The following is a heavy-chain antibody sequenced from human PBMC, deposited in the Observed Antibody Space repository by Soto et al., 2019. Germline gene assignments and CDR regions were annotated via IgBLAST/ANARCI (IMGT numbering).Heavy chain of an antibody. CDR3: AIDGAYSSYYQQDY. CDR2: LIPIFGTA. Sequence: QVQLVQSCAEVKKPGSSVKVSCKASGGTFSSYAISWVLQSYGQGLEWMGGLIPIFGTANYAQKFQGRVTITADASKSTGYIELSSLRSEDTAVYYCAIDGAYSSYYQQDYWGQGTLVTVSS. D-gene: IGHD5-12*01. CDR1: GGTFSSYA. J-gene: IGHJ4*02. V-gene: IGHV1-69*12.